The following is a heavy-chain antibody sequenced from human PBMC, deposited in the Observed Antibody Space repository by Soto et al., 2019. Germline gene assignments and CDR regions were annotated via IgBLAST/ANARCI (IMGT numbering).Heavy chain of an antibody. CDR1: GFSLTTSGVG. CDR2: IFWDDDK. CDR3: ARILTATGAHFDS. Sequence: SGPTLVNPTQTLTLTCSFSGFSLTTSGVGVGWVRQSPEKTLEWLALIFWDDDKRYSPSLRSRLTIAKDTSKNQVVLTLTNVEPVDTATYYCARILTATGAHFDSWGQGALVTVSS. V-gene: IGHV2-5*02. D-gene: IGHD2-8*02. J-gene: IGHJ4*02.